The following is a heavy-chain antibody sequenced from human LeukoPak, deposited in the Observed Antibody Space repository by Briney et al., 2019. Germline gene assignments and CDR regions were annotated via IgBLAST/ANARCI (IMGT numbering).Heavy chain of an antibody. Sequence: SETLSLTCTVSGGSISSGGYYWSWIRQPPGKGLEWIGEINHSGSTNYNPSLKSRVTISVDTSKNQFSLKLSSVTAADTAVYYCARRGYYYYGMDVWGQGTTVTVSS. CDR1: GGSISSGGYY. CDR2: INHSGST. CDR3: ARRGYYYYGMDV. D-gene: IGHD3-10*01. V-gene: IGHV4-39*07. J-gene: IGHJ6*02.